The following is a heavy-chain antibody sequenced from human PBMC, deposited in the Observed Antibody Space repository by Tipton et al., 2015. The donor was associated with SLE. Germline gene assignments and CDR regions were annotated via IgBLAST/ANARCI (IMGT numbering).Heavy chain of an antibody. V-gene: IGHV4-39*07. Sequence: TLSLTCTVSRGSINTINYYWAWIRQPPGKGLEWIGNIYYSGNTYYSPSLKSRVTVSADTSKNQFSLKLSSVTAADTAVYYCARGPFWSGSWDYWGQGTLVTVSS. J-gene: IGHJ4*02. CDR3: ARGPFWSGSWDY. CDR1: RGSINTINYY. D-gene: IGHD3-3*01. CDR2: IYYSGNT.